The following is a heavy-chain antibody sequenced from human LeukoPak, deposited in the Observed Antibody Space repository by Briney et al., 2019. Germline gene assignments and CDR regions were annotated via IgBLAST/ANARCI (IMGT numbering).Heavy chain of an antibody. V-gene: IGHV4-4*07. CDR2: IYTSGST. J-gene: IGHJ4*02. CDR1: GGSISSYY. D-gene: IGHD6-19*01. CDR3: VGSGWEYYFDY. Sequence: SETPSLTCTVSGGSISSYYWSWIRQPAGKGLEWIGRIYTSGSTNYNPSLKSRVTMSVDTSKNQFSLKLSSVTAADTAVYYCVGSGWEYYFDYWGQGTLVTVSS.